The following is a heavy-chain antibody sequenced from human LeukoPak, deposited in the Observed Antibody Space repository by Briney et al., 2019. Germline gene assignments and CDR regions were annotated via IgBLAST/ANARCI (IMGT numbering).Heavy chain of an antibody. CDR1: GGSFSGYY. V-gene: IGHV4-34*01. D-gene: IGHD7-27*01. J-gene: IGHJ4*02. CDR3: ASETGDLDY. CDR2: INHSGST. Sequence: SETLSLTRAVYGGSFSGYYWSWIRQPPGKGLGWIGEINHSGSTNYNPSLKSRVTISVDTSKNQFSLKLSSVTAADTAVYYCASETGDLDYWGQGTLVTVSS.